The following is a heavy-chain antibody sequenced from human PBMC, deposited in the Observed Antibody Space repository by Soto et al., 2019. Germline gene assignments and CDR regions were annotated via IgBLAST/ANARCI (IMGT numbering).Heavy chain of an antibody. V-gene: IGHV2-5*02. CDR3: AYCCAYSINRASHFDY. Sequence: SGPTLVNPTQTLTLTCTFSGFSLSTSGVNVGWIRQPPGKALEWLALIYWDDDKRYSPSLKSRLTITKDTSKNQVVLTMTNMDPVDTATYYCAYCCAYSINRASHFDYWGQGTLVTVSS. J-gene: IGHJ4*02. D-gene: IGHD2-15*01. CDR1: GFSLSTSGVN. CDR2: IYWDDDK.